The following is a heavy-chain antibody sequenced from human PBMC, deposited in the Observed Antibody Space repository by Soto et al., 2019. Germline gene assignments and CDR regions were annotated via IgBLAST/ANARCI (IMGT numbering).Heavy chain of an antibody. CDR2: IWYDGSNK. CDR3: ARSYGDYVRDYYYGMDV. CDR1: GFTFSSYG. J-gene: IGHJ6*02. V-gene: IGHV3-33*01. D-gene: IGHD4-17*01. Sequence: GGSLRLSCAASGFTFSSYGMHWVRQAPGKGLEWVAVIWYDGSNKYYADSAKGRFTISRDNSKNTLYLQMNSLRAEDTAVYYCARSYGDYVRDYYYGMDVWGQGTTVTVSS.